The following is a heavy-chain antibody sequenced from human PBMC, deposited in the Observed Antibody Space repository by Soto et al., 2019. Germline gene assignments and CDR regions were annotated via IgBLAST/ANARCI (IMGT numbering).Heavy chain of an antibody. D-gene: IGHD5-18*01. CDR1: GFTFSSYA. Sequence: GGSLRLSCAASGFTFSSYAMSWVRQAPGKGLEWVSAISGSGGSTYYADSVKGRFTISRDNSKKTLYLQMNSLRAEDTAVYYCAASPPTGGYSYGYFSPAHDAFDIWGQGTMVTVSS. V-gene: IGHV3-23*01. CDR2: ISGSGGST. J-gene: IGHJ3*02. CDR3: AASPPTGGYSYGYFSPAHDAFDI.